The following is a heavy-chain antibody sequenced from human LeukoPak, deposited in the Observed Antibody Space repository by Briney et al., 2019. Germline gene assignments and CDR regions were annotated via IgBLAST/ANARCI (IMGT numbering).Heavy chain of an antibody. J-gene: IGHJ4*02. V-gene: IGHV3-7*01. CDR3: ARDANYDYVWGSYPVY. CDR2: IKQDGSEK. Sequence: GGSLRLSCAASGFTFSSHWMSWVRQGPGKGLEWVANIKQDGSEKYYVDSVKGRFTISRDNAKNSLYLQMNSLRAEDTAVYYCARDANYDYVWGSYPVYWGQGTLVTVSS. CDR1: GFTFSSHW. D-gene: IGHD3-16*02.